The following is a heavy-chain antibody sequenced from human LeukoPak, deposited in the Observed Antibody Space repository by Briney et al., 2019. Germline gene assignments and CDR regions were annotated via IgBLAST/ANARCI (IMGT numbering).Heavy chain of an antibody. CDR3: GRGGRVYCSSTSCRSRNLLHP. D-gene: IGHD2-2*01. V-gene: IGHV4-34*01. CDR2: INHSGIT. J-gene: IGHJ5*02. Sequence: SETLSLTCAVYGGSFSGYYWSWIRQPPGKGLEWIGEINHSGITNYNPSLKSRVTISVDTSKNQFSLKLSSMTAADTAVYYCGRGGRVYCSSTSCRSRNLLHPWRGGTLLTVPS. CDR1: GGSFSGYY.